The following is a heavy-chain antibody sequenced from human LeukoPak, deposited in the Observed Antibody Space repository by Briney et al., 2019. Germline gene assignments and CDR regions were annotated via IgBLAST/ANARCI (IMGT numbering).Heavy chain of an antibody. CDR2: ISYDGSNK. CDR3: AKTRGGYSYGCLHY. CDR1: GFTFSSYG. V-gene: IGHV3-30*18. J-gene: IGHJ4*02. Sequence: PGGSLRLSCAASGFTFSSYGMHWVRQAPGKGLEGVAVISYDGSNKYYADSVKGRFTISRGNSKNTLYLQMNSLRAEDTAVYYCAKTRGGYSYGCLHYWGQGTLVTVSS. D-gene: IGHD5-18*01.